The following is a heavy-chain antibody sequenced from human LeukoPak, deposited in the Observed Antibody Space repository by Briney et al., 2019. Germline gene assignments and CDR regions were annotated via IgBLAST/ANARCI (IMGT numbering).Heavy chain of an antibody. CDR3: ARDSASYYDFWSGYYHDYFDY. Sequence: GGSLRLSCAASGYTFTGYYMHWVRQAPGQGLEWMGWINPNSGGANYAQKFQGRVTMTRDTSISTAYMELSRLRSDDTAVYYCARDSASYYDFWSGYYHDYFDYWGQGTLVTVSS. CDR2: INPNSGGA. CDR1: GYTFTGYY. J-gene: IGHJ4*02. D-gene: IGHD3-3*01. V-gene: IGHV1-2*02.